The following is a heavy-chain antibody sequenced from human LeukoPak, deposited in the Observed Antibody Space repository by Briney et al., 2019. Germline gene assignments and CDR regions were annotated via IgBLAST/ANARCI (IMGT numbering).Heavy chain of an antibody. CDR1: GFTFSSYS. V-gene: IGHV3-21*01. CDR2: ISSSSSYI. CDR3: ASDLGVSSGHDY. J-gene: IGHJ4*02. Sequence: KAGGSLRLSCAASGFTFSSYSMNWVRQAPGKGLEWVSSISSSSSYIYYADSVKGRFTISRDNAKNSLYLQMNSLRAEDTAVYYCASDLGVSSGHDYWGQGTLITVSS. D-gene: IGHD6-19*01.